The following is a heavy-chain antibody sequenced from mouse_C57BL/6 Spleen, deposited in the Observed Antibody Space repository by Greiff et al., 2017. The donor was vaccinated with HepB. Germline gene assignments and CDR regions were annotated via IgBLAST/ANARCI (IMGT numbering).Heavy chain of an antibody. CDR3: ARGGSGTYYAMDY. V-gene: IGHV1-64*01. D-gene: IGHD4-1*01. Sequence: QVQLQQPGAELVKPGASVKLSCKASGYTFTSYWMHWVKQRPGQGLEWIGMIHPNSGSTNYNEKFKSKATLTVDKSSSTAYMRLSSLTSEDSAVYYCARGGSGTYYAMDYWGQGTSVTVSS. J-gene: IGHJ4*01. CDR2: IHPNSGST. CDR1: GYTFTSYW.